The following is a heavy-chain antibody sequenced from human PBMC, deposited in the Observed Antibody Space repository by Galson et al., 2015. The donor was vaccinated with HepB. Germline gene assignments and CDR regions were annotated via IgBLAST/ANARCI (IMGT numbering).Heavy chain of an antibody. D-gene: IGHD6-13*01. CDR3: ARIPIAAAGNGGYYFDY. V-gene: IGHV3-66*01. J-gene: IGHJ4*02. CDR2: IYSGGST. Sequence: SLRLSCAASGFTFSSYSMNWVRQAPGKGLEWVSVIYSGGSTYYADSVKGRFTISRDNSKNTLYLQMNSLRAEDTAVYYCARIPIAAAGNGGYYFDYWGQGTLVTVSS. CDR1: GFTFSSYS.